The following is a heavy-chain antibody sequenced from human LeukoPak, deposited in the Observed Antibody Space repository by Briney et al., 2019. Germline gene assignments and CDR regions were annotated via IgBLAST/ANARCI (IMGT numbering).Heavy chain of an antibody. J-gene: IGHJ6*02. Sequence: ASVKVSCKVSGYTLTELSMHWVRQAPGKGLEWMGGFDPEDGETIYAQKFQGRVTMTEDTSTDTAYMDLSSLRSEDTAVYYCATDPGYYYGMDVWGQGTTVTVSS. V-gene: IGHV1-24*01. CDR2: FDPEDGET. CDR1: GYTLTELS. CDR3: ATDPGYYYGMDV.